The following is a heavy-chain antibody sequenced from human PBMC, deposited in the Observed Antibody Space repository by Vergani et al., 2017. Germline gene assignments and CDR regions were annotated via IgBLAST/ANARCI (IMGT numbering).Heavy chain of an antibody. CDR2: ISWDGGST. V-gene: IGHV3-43*01. CDR1: GFTFDDYT. J-gene: IGHJ4*02. D-gene: IGHD6-6*01. Sequence: EVQLVESGGVVVQPGGSLRLSCAASGFTFDDYTMHWVRQAPGKGLEWVSLISWDGGSTYYADSVKGRFTISRDNSKNSLYLQMNSLRTEDTALYYCAKDVSSSTPGRILDYWGQGTLVTVSS. CDR3: AKDVSSSTPGRILDY.